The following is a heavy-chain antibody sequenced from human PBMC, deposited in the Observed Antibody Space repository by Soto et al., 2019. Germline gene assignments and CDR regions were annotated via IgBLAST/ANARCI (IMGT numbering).Heavy chain of an antibody. CDR2: ISHSGST. Sequence: TLSLTCAVSGGYIRHGGYSCSWIRQPPGKGLECIGYISHSGSTYYNPSLNSRVTISLDRSKNQFSLKLSSVTAADTAVYYCARGAAMVDYWGQGTLVTVSS. CDR1: GGYIRHGGYS. J-gene: IGHJ4*02. D-gene: IGHD5-18*01. V-gene: IGHV4-30-2*01. CDR3: ARGAAMVDY.